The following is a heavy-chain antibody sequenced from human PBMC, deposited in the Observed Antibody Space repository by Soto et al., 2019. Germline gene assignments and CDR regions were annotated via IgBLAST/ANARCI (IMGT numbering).Heavy chain of an antibody. CDR1: GGSISSYY. D-gene: IGHD5-12*01. CDR3: ARDRSGDGYNYYYYYYGMDV. J-gene: IGHJ6*02. Sequence: SETLSLTCTVSGGSISSYYWSWIRQPPGKGLEWIGYIYYSGSTNYNPSLKSRVTISVDTSKNQFSLKLSSVTAADTAVYYCARDRSGDGYNYYYYYYGMDVWGQGTTVTVSS. V-gene: IGHV4-59*01. CDR2: IYYSGST.